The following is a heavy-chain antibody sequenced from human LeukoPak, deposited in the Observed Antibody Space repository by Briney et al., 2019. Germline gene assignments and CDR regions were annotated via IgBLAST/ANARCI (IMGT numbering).Heavy chain of an antibody. D-gene: IGHD1-26*01. CDR3: ARTSGSYRPVDY. V-gene: IGHV4-34*01. J-gene: IGHJ4*02. CDR1: IGSFSVYY. CDR2: INHSGST. Sequence: SETLSLTSAVSIGSFSVYYCSWSPPPPRKGLEWIGEINHSGSTNYNPSLKSRVTISVDTSKNQFSLKLSSVTAADTAVYYCARTSGSYRPVDYWGQGTLVTVSS.